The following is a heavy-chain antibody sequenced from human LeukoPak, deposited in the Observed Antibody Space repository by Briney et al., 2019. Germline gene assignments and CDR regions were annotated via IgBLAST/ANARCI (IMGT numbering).Heavy chain of an antibody. Sequence: SETLSLTCAVSGGSISSGGYSWSWIRQPPGKGLEWIGYIYHSGSTYYNPSLKSRVTISVDRSKNQFSLKLSSVTAADTAVYYCARDQIVVVPAATPNYYGMDVWGQGTTVTVSS. CDR1: GGSISSGGYS. V-gene: IGHV4-30-2*01. CDR2: IYHSGST. D-gene: IGHD2-2*01. CDR3: ARDQIVVVPAATPNYYGMDV. J-gene: IGHJ6*02.